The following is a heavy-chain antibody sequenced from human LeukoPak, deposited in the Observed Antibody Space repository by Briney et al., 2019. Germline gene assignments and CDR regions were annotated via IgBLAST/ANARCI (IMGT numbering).Heavy chain of an antibody. CDR3: ARVYSTIFGVVRNWFDP. Sequence: PGGSLRLSCAASGFTSSSYSMNWVRQAPGKGLEGVSSISSSSSYIYYADSVKGRFTISRDNAKNSLYLQMNSLRAEDTAVYYCARVYSTIFGVVRNWFDPWGQGTLVTVSS. D-gene: IGHD3-3*01. V-gene: IGHV3-21*01. CDR1: GFTSSSYS. CDR2: ISSSSSYI. J-gene: IGHJ5*02.